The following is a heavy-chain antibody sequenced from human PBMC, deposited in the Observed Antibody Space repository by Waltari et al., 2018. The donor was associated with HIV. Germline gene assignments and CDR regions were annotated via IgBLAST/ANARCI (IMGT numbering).Heavy chain of an antibody. V-gene: IGHV4-59*01. CDR1: GGSISSSY. CDR2: IYYSGST. J-gene: IGHJ5*02. CDR3: ARGGIAAAAPGT. Sequence: QVQLQESGPGLVKPSETLSLTCPVYGGSISSSYWSWIRQPPGKGLEWIGYIYYSGSTNYNPSLKSRVTISVDTSKNQFSLKLSSVTAADTAVYYCARGGIAAAAPGTWGQGTLVTVSS. D-gene: IGHD6-13*01.